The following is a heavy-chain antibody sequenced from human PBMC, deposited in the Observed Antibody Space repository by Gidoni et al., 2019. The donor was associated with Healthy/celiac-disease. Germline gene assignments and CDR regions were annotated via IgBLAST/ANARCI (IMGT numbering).Heavy chain of an antibody. CDR2: ISSSGSTL. CDR3: AWYGGSSPGMDV. J-gene: IGHJ6*02. CDR1: GFTFSSYE. Sequence: EVQLVESGGGLVQPGGSLRLSCAASGFTFSSYEMNWVRQAPGKGLEWVSYISSSGSTLYYADSVKGRFTISRDNAKNSLYLQMNSLRAEDTAVYYCAWYGGSSPGMDVWGQGTTVTVSS. D-gene: IGHD2-15*01. V-gene: IGHV3-48*03.